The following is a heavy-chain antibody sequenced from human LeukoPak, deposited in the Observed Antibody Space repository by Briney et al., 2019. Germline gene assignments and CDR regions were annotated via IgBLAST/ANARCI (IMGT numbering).Heavy chain of an antibody. CDR2: IYYFGST. J-gene: IGHJ6*03. Sequence: PSETLSPTCIVSGGSVSNYYWSWIRQPPGKGLEWIGYIYYFGSTNYNPSLKSRVTILVDTSKNQFSLRLNSVTAADTAVYYCARQFVGWSAPSRYFYMDVWGKGTTVTVSS. V-gene: IGHV4-59*08. CDR3: ARQFVGWSAPSRYFYMDV. CDR1: GGSVSNYY. D-gene: IGHD3-3*01.